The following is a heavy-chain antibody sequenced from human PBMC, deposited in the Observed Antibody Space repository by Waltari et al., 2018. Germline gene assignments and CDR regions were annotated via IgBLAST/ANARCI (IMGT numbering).Heavy chain of an antibody. CDR1: GGTFSSYA. J-gene: IGHJ3*02. CDR2: IIPIFGTA. Sequence: QVQLVQSGAEVKKPGSSVKVSCKASGGTFSSYAISWVRQAPGQGLEWMGRIIPIFGTANDAQKFQGRVTITADKSTSTAYMELSSLRSEDTAVYYCARDAAARPALPHAFDIWGQGTMVTVSS. CDR3: ARDAAARPALPHAFDI. D-gene: IGHD6-6*01. V-gene: IGHV1-69*08.